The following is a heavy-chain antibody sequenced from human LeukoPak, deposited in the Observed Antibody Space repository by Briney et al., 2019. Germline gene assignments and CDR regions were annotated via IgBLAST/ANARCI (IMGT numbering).Heavy chain of an antibody. CDR2: ISGSGGST. V-gene: IGHV3-23*01. CDR1: GFTFSSYA. J-gene: IGHJ4*02. CDR3: AKLPGKYSSGWYLNY. Sequence: PGGSLRLSCAASGFTFSSYAMSWVRQAPGKGLEWVSAISGSGGSTYYADSVKGRFTISRDNSKNTLYLQMNSLRAEDTAVYYCAKLPGKYSSGWYLNYWGQGTLVTVSS. D-gene: IGHD6-19*01.